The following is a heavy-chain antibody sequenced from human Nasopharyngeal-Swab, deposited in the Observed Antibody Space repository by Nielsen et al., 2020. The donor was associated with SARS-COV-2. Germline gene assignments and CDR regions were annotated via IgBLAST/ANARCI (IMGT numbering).Heavy chain of an antibody. J-gene: IGHJ6*02. CDR2: IFPGDSDT. CDR3: AIGAAVGTLFHGMDV. Sequence: GESLKISCATSGYRFTDYWIAWVRQAPGKGLECMGTIFPGDSDTRYSPSFEGRVTIPVDQSITTAYLHWTSLKASDTAKYYCAIGAAVGTLFHGMDVWGQGTMVTVSS. V-gene: IGHV5-51*01. D-gene: IGHD1-26*01. CDR1: GYRFTDYW.